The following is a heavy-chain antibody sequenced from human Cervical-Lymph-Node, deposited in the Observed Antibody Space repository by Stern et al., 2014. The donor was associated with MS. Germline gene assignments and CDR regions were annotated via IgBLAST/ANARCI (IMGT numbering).Heavy chain of an antibody. Sequence: MQLVESGGGVVQPGRALRLSCAASGFTFSHYALHWVRQAPGKGLEWVALISYDGRNAVYADSVQGRFTISRDNSRNTVFLQMDSLRVEDTALYYCAKVAVTTINFYFDYWGQGTLVTVSS. CDR2: ISYDGRNA. CDR3: AKVAVTTINFYFDY. V-gene: IGHV3-30*18. J-gene: IGHJ4*02. D-gene: IGHD4-17*01. CDR1: GFTFSHYA.